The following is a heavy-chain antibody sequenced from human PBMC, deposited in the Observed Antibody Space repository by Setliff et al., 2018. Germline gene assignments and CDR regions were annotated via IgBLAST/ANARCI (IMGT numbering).Heavy chain of an antibody. CDR3: ARGIITMVRGVITFSYYFDY. V-gene: IGHV4-4*07. Sequence: SETLSLTCTVSGGSISSYYWSWIRQPAGKGLEWIGRIYTSGSTNYNPSLKSRVTMSVDTSKNQFSLKLSSVTAADTAVYYCARGIITMVRGVITFSYYFDYWGQGTLVAVSS. CDR2: IYTSGST. J-gene: IGHJ4*02. D-gene: IGHD3-10*01. CDR1: GGSISSYY.